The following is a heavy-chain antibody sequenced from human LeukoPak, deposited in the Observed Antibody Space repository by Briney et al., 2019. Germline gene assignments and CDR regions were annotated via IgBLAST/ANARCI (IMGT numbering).Heavy chain of an antibody. CDR1: GGSVSSSKW. V-gene: IGHV4-4*02. CDR3: ARVRSGYGGNSGTIDY. Sequence: SETLSLTCVVSGGSVSSSKWWSWVRQPPGKGLEWIGYIYHSGSTYYNPSLKSRVTISVDRSKNQFSLKLSSVTAADTAVYYCARVRSGYGGNSGTIDYWGQGTLVTVSS. D-gene: IGHD4-23*01. J-gene: IGHJ4*02. CDR2: IYHSGST.